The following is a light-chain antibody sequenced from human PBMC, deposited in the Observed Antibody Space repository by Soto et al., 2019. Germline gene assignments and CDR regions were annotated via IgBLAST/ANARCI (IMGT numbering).Light chain of an antibody. Sequence: VLTQSPGTLSVSPGERATLSCRASQSVGNTLLAWYQQQVGQAPRLLLSGASTRSTGIADRFSGSGCGTDFTLTITSLEHEDFAVYYCSHYCTSVPYTFGQGTKLEIK. CDR1: QSVGNTL. CDR3: SHYCTSVPYT. CDR2: GAS. J-gene: IGKJ2*01. V-gene: IGKV3-20*01.